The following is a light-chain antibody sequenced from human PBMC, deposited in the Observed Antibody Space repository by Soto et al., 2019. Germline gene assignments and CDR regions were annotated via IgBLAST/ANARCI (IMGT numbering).Light chain of an antibody. CDR2: GAS. V-gene: IGKV3-15*01. J-gene: IGKJ4*01. CDR1: PTLGSD. Sequence: EIGMTQSPATLSVSPGERATLSCRASPTLGSDLAWYQQKPGLPPRLLIYGASSRASGFPARFSGSGSGTEFTLTISSLQSEDFAVYYCQQYRNWPLTFGGGTKVEIK. CDR3: QQYRNWPLT.